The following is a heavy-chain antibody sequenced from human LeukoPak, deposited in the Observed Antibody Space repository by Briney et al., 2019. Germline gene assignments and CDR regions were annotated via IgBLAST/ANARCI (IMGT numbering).Heavy chain of an antibody. Sequence: GASVKVSCKASGFTFTSSPLQWVRQPRGQRLEWIGWIVVGSGNTNYAQNFQERVTITRDMSTNTAYMELSSLRSEDTAVYYCASTYCGGDCYSGWFDPWGQGTLVTVSS. J-gene: IGHJ5*02. D-gene: IGHD2-21*02. V-gene: IGHV1-58*01. CDR2: IVVGSGNT. CDR3: ASTYCGGDCYSGWFDP. CDR1: GFTFTSSP.